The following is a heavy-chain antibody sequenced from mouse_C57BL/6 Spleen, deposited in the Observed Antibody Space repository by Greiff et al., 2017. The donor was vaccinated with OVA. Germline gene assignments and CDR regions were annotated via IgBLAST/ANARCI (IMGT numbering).Heavy chain of an antibody. CDR3: ARQGLRRRYFDV. V-gene: IGHV5-17*01. J-gene: IGHJ1*03. Sequence: EVQLVESGGGLGKPGGSLKPSCAASGFNFSDYGMHRVRQAPEKGLEWVAYISSGSSTIYYADTVKGRFTISRDNAKNTLFLQMTSLRSEDTAMYYCARQGLRRRYFDVWGTGTTVTVSS. CDR1: GFNFSDYG. CDR2: ISSGSSTI. D-gene: IGHD1-1*01.